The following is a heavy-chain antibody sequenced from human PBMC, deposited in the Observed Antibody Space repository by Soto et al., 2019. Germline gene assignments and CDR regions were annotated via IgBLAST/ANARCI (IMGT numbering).Heavy chain of an antibody. CDR2: IGGSGDNI. J-gene: IGHJ6*02. D-gene: IGHD3-3*01. CDR3: VKXDYNFWSGYTFTPGIDV. V-gene: IGHV3-23*01. CDR1: GFDFSGYA. Sequence: GGSLRLSCEASGFDFSGYAMSWVRQAPVKGLEWVSGIGGSGDNIYYAESVKGRFTISRDNSKNTTYLEMNRVRGEDTAVYYCVKXDYNFWSGYTFTPGIDVWGPGTAVTVSS.